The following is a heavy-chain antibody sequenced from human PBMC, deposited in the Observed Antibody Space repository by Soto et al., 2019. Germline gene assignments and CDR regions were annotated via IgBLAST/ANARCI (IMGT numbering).Heavy chain of an antibody. CDR2: IHYSGST. Sequence: QVQLQESGPGLVKPSQTLSLACSVSGASISRGGYFWSWIRQLPGKGLEWIGYIHYSGSTYYNPSLKSRVVMSIDTSKNAFSLKLNSVTAADTAVFYCARGFVETAMAFDYWGQGALVTVSS. V-gene: IGHV4-31*03. J-gene: IGHJ4*02. CDR3: ARGFVETAMAFDY. D-gene: IGHD5-18*01. CDR1: GASISRGGYF.